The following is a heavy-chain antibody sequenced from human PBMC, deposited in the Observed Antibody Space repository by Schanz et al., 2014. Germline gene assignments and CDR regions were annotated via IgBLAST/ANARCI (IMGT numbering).Heavy chain of an antibody. CDR3: ARGGGGWNFYGMDV. V-gene: IGHV4-4*02. CDR2: INYSGST. J-gene: IGHJ6*02. CDR1: GASIESPNW. D-gene: IGHD3-16*01. Sequence: QVQLQESGPGLVKPSGTLSLTCAVSGASIESPNWWSWVRQPPGKGLEWIGYINYSGSTNYIPSPKSRVTISVDTSKNQFSLRLNSVIAADTAVYYCARGGGGWNFYGMDVWGQGTTVTVSS.